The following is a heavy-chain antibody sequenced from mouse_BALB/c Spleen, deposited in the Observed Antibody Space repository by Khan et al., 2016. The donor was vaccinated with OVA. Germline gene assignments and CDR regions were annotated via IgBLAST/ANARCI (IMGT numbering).Heavy chain of an antibody. CDR3: ARYGNHWYFDV. Sequence: QVQLQQSGAELMKPGASVKISCKATGYTFSSYWIEWVQQRPGHGLEWIGEILPGSSSPNYNENFKGKATFTADTSSNTVYMQLSSLTSEDSAVYCCARYGNHWYFDVWGAGTTVTVSS. CDR1: GYTFSSYW. J-gene: IGHJ1*01. V-gene: IGHV1-9*01. CDR2: ILPGSSSP. D-gene: IGHD2-1*01.